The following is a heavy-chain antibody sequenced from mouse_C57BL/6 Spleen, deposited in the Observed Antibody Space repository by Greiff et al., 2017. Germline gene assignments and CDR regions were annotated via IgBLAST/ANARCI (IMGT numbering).Heavy chain of an antibody. CDR2: IDPETGGT. J-gene: IGHJ4*01. CDR3: CRRRGMDY. CDR1: GYTFTDYE. Sequence: VKLMESGAELVRPGASVTLSCKASGYTFTDYEMHWVKQTPVHGLEWIGAIDPETGGTAYNQKFKGKAILTADKSSSTAYMELRSLTSEDSAVYYCCRRRGMDYWGQGTSVTVSS. D-gene: IGHD6-1*01. V-gene: IGHV1-15*01.